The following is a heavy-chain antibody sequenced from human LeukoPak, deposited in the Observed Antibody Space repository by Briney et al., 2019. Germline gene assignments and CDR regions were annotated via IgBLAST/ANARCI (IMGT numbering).Heavy chain of an antibody. D-gene: IGHD1-1*01. CDR1: GFGFSTYS. CDR3: ARDLVWDDFEGEEGGQDY. V-gene: IGHV3-48*01. CDR2: ISSSSSTI. Sequence: GGSLRLSCAASGFGFSTYSMNWVREAPGKGLEWVSYISSSSSTIYHANPVKGRSTTPRNNAKNSLYLQMNSLTAEDTPVYYCARDLVWDDFEGEEGGQDYWGQGTLVTVSS. J-gene: IGHJ4*02.